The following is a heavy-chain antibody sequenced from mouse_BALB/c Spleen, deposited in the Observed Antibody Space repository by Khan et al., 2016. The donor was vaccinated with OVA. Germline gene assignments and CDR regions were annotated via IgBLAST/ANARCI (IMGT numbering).Heavy chain of an antibody. Sequence: DLVKPGASVKLSCKASGYTFTSYWINWIKQRPGQGLEWIGRIGPGSSNAYYNDMFKGKATLTVDTSSNTAYIQLSSLSSEDSAVYLCARVNYYGRSCYAMDYWGQGTSVTVSA. CDR1: GYTFTSYW. D-gene: IGHD1-1*01. J-gene: IGHJ4*01. V-gene: IGHV1S41*01. CDR2: IGPGSSNA. CDR3: ARVNYYGRSCYAMDY.